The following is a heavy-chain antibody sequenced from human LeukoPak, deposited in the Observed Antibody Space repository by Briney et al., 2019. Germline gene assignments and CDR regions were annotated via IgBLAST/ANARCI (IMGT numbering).Heavy chain of an antibody. CDR2: INAGNGNT. D-gene: IGHD6-19*01. CDR3: ARVSRYAVAGRAYAFDI. Sequence: ASVKVSCKASGYTFTSYAMHWVRQAPGQRLEWMGWINAGNGNTKYSQKFQGRVTITRNTSISTAYMELSSLRSEDTAVYYCARVSRYAVAGRAYAFDIWGQGTMVTVSS. CDR1: GYTFTSYA. V-gene: IGHV1-3*01. J-gene: IGHJ3*02.